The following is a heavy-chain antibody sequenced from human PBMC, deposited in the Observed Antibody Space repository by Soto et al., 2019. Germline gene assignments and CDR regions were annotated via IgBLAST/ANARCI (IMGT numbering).Heavy chain of an antibody. Sequence: EVQLVESGGGLVQPGGSLRLSCAASGFTFSSYGMNWVRQAPGKGLEWVSYINSRSSAFYYADSVKGRFTISRDNAKNSLYLQMNSLRDEDTAVYYCARGVLMLGGMDVWGHRTTVTVSS. CDR1: GFTFSSYG. V-gene: IGHV3-48*02. J-gene: IGHJ6*02. CDR3: ARGVLMLGGMDV. D-gene: IGHD3-10*02. CDR2: INSRSSAF.